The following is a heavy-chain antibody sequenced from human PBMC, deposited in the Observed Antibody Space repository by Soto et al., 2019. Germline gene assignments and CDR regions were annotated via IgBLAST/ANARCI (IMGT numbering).Heavy chain of an antibody. CDR1: GGSISSYY. Sequence: QVQLQESGPGLVKPSETLSLTCTVSGGSISSYYWSWIRQPPGKGLEWIGYIYYSGNTNYNPSLKSRVTISVATSKNQFSLKLSSVTAADTAVYYCARQYPAEYYFDYWGQGTLVTVSS. V-gene: IGHV4-59*08. J-gene: IGHJ4*02. CDR2: IYYSGNT. CDR3: ARQYPAEYYFDY.